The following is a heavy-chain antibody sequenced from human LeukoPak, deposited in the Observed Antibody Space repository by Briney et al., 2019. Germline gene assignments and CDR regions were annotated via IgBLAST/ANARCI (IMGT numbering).Heavy chain of an antibody. CDR3: ARESTTPGQLGTFDF. V-gene: IGHV6-1*01. CDR2: TYYRSKWYN. D-gene: IGHD1-1*01. Sequence: SQTLSLTCAISGDSVSGNSVVWNWIRQSPSRGLEWLGRTYYRSKWYNDYSSSLRSRITINPDTSKNQFSLQLNSVTPDDTAVYFCARESTTPGQLGTFDFWGQGTLVTVSS. J-gene: IGHJ4*02. CDR1: GDSVSGNSVV.